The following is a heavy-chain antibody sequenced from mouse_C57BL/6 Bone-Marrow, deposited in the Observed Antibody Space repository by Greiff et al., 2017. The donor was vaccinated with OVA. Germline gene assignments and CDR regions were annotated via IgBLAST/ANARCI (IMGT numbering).Heavy chain of an antibody. D-gene: IGHD2-1*01. Sequence: VQLQQPGTELVKPGASVKLSCKASGYTFTSYWMHWVKQRPGQGLEWIGNINPSNGGTNYNEKFKSKATLTVDKSSSTAYMQLSSLTSEDSAVYYCAIPLIYYGNSFDYWGQGTTLTVSS. V-gene: IGHV1-53*01. CDR3: AIPLIYYGNSFDY. CDR2: INPSNGGT. CDR1: GYTFTSYW. J-gene: IGHJ2*01.